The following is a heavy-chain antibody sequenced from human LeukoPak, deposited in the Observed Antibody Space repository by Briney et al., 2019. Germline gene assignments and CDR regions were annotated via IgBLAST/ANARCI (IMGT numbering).Heavy chain of an antibody. J-gene: IGHJ4*02. CDR3: ARSSGYGYYFDY. Sequence: GGSLRLSCAASGFTFSSDAMHWVRQAPGKGLEYVSAISSNGGTTHYGNSVKGRFTISRDNSKNTLYLQMGSLRAEDMAVYFCARSSGYGYYFDYWGQGTLVTVSS. D-gene: IGHD3-22*01. V-gene: IGHV3-64*01. CDR2: ISSNGGTT. CDR1: GFTFSSDA.